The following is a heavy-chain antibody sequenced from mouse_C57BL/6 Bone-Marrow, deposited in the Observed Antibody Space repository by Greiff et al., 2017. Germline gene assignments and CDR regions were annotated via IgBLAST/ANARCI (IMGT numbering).Heavy chain of an antibody. CDR3: ARRDWDYFDY. CDR1: GYTFTSYW. CDR2: IHPNSGST. Sequence: VQLQQSGAELVKPGASVKLSCKASGYTFTSYWMHWVKQRPGQGLEWIGMIHPNSGSTNYNEKFKSKATLTVDKSSSTAYMQISSLTSEDSAVYYCARRDWDYFDYWGQGTTLTVSS. J-gene: IGHJ2*01. D-gene: IGHD4-1*01. V-gene: IGHV1-64*01.